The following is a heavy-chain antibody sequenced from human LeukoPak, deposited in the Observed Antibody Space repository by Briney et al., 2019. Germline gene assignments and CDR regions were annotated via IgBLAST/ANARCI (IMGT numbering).Heavy chain of an antibody. CDR3: TKGAHYYDSSGYWS. V-gene: IGHV3-9*01. CDR2: ISSNSGSI. Sequence: GGSLRLSCAASGFNFDDYAMHWVRQAPGKGLEWVSGISSNSGSIDYADSVKGRFTISRDNAKNSLYLQMNSLRAEDTALYYCTKGAHYYDSSGYWSWGQGTLVTVSS. J-gene: IGHJ5*02. D-gene: IGHD3-22*01. CDR1: GFNFDDYA.